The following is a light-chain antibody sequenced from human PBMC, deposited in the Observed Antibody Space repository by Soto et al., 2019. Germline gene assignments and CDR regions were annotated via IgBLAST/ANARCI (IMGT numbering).Light chain of an antibody. Sequence: EIVLTQSPATLSLSPGERATLSCGASQSVSSIFLAWYQQKPGLAPRLLIYDASSRATGIPDRFSGSGSGTDFSLTISRLEPEDFAVYYCQQYGSAWTFGQGTKVEIK. CDR3: QQYGSAWT. V-gene: IGKV3D-20*01. CDR1: QSVSSIF. J-gene: IGKJ1*01. CDR2: DAS.